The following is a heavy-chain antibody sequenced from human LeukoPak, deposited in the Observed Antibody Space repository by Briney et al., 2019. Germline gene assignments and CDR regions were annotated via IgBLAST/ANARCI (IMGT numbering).Heavy chain of an antibody. D-gene: IGHD3-22*01. J-gene: IGHJ4*02. Sequence: PGGSLRLSCAASGFTFSSYAMSWVRQAPGKGLEWVSAISGSGGSTYYADSVKGRFTISRDNSKNTLYLQMNSLRAEDTAVYYCAKAAVSGGYYDSSGYYFDYWGQGTLVTVSS. CDR3: AKAAVSGGYYDSSGYYFDY. V-gene: IGHV3-23*01. CDR1: GFTFSSYA. CDR2: ISGSGGST.